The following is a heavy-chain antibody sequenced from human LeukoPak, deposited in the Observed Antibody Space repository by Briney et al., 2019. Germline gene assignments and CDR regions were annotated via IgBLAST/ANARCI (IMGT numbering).Heavy chain of an antibody. J-gene: IGHJ4*02. CDR2: IWYDGSNK. CDR1: GFTFSSYG. V-gene: IGHV3-33*01. CDR3: ARDFSSYDILTGHLDY. D-gene: IGHD3-9*01. Sequence: PGGSLRLSCAPSGFTFSSYGMHWVRQAPGKGLHWVAVIWYDGSNKYYADSAKGPFTISRDNSKNTLYLQMNSLRAEDTAVYYCARDFSSYDILTGHLDYWGQGTLVTVSS.